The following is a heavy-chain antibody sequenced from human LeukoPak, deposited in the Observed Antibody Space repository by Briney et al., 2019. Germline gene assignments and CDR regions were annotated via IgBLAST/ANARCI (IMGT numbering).Heavy chain of an antibody. CDR2: INHSGST. CDR3: ARDRSTGRITMVRGVPNFDY. D-gene: IGHD3-10*01. J-gene: IGHJ4*02. V-gene: IGHV4-34*01. Sequence: SETLSHTCAVYGGSFSGYYWSWIRQPPGKGLEWIGEINHSGSTNYNPSLKSRVTISVDTSKNQFSLKLSSVTAADTAVYYCARDRSTGRITMVRGVPNFDYWGQGTLVTVSS. CDR1: GGSFSGYY.